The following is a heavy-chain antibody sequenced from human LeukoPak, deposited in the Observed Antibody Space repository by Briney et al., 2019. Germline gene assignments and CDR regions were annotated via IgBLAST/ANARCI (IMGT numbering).Heavy chain of an antibody. CDR3: ARGPPLAYYGTGGYYFFDY. CDR2: VNHSGST. Sequence: PSETLSLTCSAYGGSFGGYFWSWIRQPPGEGLEWIGEVNHSGSTNYNPPLKSRVTISVDTSRTQFSLNLRSVTAADTAVYYCARGPPLAYYGTGGYYFFDYWGQGILVTVSP. D-gene: IGHD3-22*01. V-gene: IGHV4-34*01. J-gene: IGHJ4*02. CDR1: GGSFGGYF.